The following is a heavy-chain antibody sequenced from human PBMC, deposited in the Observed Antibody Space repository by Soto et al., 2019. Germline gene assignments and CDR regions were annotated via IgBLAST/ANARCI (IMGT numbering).Heavy chain of an antibody. CDR3: ARDVGVRAGHHDILTGRPLYDTAMDV. Sequence: QVPVVQSGAEAKEPGASVKVACKASGYTFTSYLMHWVRQAPGQRLEWMGWINTGNGNTKYSQKLQGRVTITRDTSASTVYMELSSLRSEDTAVYYCARDVGVRAGHHDILTGRPLYDTAMDVWGQGTTVTVSS. CDR2: INTGNGNT. CDR1: GYTFTSYL. V-gene: IGHV1-3*04. J-gene: IGHJ6*02. D-gene: IGHD3-9*01.